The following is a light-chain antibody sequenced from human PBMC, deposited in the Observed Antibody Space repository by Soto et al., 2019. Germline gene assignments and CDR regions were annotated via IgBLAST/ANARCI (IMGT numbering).Light chain of an antibody. J-gene: IGKJ1*01. CDR1: QSVSSNY. CDR3: QQYGSSPWT. V-gene: IGKV3-20*01. Sequence: EIVLTQSPGTLSLSPGERATLSCRASQSVSSNYLAWYQQKTGQTPRLLIYIASSRAPCIPDRFSGSGSGTHFTLTISRVEPEDFAVYYCQQYGSSPWTFGQGTKVEIK. CDR2: IAS.